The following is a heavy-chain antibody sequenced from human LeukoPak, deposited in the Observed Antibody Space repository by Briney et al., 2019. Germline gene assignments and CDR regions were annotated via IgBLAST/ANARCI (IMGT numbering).Heavy chain of an antibody. D-gene: IGHD5-24*01. CDR1: GGSIRRGDYY. CDR2: IYYSGNT. J-gene: IGHJ3*02. CDR3: ARATITMAVGVPADAFDI. Sequence: SQTLSLTCTVSGGSIRRGDYYWSWIRQPPGKGLEWIGYIYYSGNTNYNPSLKSRVTISVDTSKKQFSLEMSSVTAADAAVYYCARATITMAVGVPADAFDIWGQGTVVTVSS. V-gene: IGHV4-30-4*08.